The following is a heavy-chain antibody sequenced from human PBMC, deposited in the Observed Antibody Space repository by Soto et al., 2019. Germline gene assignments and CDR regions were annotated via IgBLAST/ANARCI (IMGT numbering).Heavy chain of an antibody. V-gene: IGHV3-30*18. CDR1: GFTFSSYG. J-gene: IGHJ4*02. D-gene: IGHD3-22*01. CDR3: AKARAYYYDSSALGDY. CDR2: IPYDGSNK. Sequence: QVQLVESGGGVVQPGRSLRLSCAASGFTFSSYGMHWVRQAPGKGLEWVAVIPYDGSNKYYADSVKGRFTISRDNSKNTLYLQMNSLRAEDTAVYYCAKARAYYYDSSALGDYWGQGTLVTVSS.